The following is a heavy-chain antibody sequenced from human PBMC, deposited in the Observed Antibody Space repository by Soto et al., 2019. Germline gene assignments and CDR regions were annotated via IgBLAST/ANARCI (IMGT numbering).Heavy chain of an antibody. D-gene: IGHD2-15*01. CDR3: AKRRGAGGHFDY. J-gene: IGHJ4*02. CDR1: GLTFTNYA. Sequence: GSLRLSCASSGLTFTNYAMGWVRQAPGKGLEWVSVVSSGGSTYYADSVTGRFTVSRDNSKNTLSLQMNSLRAEDTAVYYCAKRRGAGGHFDYWGQGALVTVSS. V-gene: IGHV3-23*01. CDR2: VSSGGST.